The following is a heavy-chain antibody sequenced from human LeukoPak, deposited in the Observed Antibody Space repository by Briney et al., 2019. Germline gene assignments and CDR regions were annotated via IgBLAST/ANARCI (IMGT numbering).Heavy chain of an antibody. CDR3: ARRPTFYGDLIDY. D-gene: IGHD4-17*01. CDR2: IYYSGST. Sequence: SETLSLTCTVSGGSISSSSYYWGWIRQPPGKGLEWIGSIYYSGSTYYNPSLKSRVTISVDTSKNQFSLKLSSVTAADTAVYYCARRPTFYGDLIDYWGRGTLVTVSS. V-gene: IGHV4-39*01. CDR1: GGSISSSSYY. J-gene: IGHJ4*02.